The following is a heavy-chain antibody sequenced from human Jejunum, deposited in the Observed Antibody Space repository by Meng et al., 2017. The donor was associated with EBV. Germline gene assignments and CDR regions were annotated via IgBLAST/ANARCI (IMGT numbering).Heavy chain of an antibody. CDR1: GGSISNNLYY. CDR2: IYYSGNT. Sequence: QGPLQESGPGLVKSSETLSLTCTVSGGSISNNLYYWGWIRQPPGKGLEWIGTIYYSGNTYYSPSLKSRVTISVDTSKNQFSLQLNSVTAADTAVYYCARYSSSSGWLDPWGQGTLVTVSS. CDR3: ARYSSSSGWLDP. V-gene: IGHV4-39*07. J-gene: IGHJ5*02. D-gene: IGHD6-19*01.